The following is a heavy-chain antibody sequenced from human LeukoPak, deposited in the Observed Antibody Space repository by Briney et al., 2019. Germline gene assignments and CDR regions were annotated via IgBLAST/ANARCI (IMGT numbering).Heavy chain of an antibody. CDR3: ARGTGASYRVYFLQ. J-gene: IGHJ1*01. CDR2: MNHDGII. CDR1: GGSIISSSYY. Sequence: SETLSLTCTVSGGSIISSSYYWGWIRQPPGKGLEWIGEMNHDGIISYNPSLNSRVTISLDTSKRQFSLKLTSVTAADTAVYYCARGTGASYRVYFLQWGLGTLVSVSS. D-gene: IGHD1-26*01. V-gene: IGHV4-39*07.